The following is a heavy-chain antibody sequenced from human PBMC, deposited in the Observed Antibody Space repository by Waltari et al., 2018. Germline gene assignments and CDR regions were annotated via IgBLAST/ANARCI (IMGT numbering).Heavy chain of an antibody. Sequence: QVQLQESGPGLVKPSETLSLTCTVSGGSISIYYWSWIRQPPGKGLEWIGYIYYSGSTNYNPSLKSRVTISVDTSKNQFSLKLSSVTAADTAVYYCARDRRYCSGGSCYLGAFDIWGQGTMVTVSS. CDR3: ARDRRYCSGGSCYLGAFDI. CDR2: IYYSGST. J-gene: IGHJ3*02. D-gene: IGHD2-15*01. CDR1: GGSISIYY. V-gene: IGHV4-59*01.